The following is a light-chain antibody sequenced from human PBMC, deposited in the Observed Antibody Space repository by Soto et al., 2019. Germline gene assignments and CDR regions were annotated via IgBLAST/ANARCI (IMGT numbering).Light chain of an antibody. J-gene: IGLJ2*01. V-gene: IGLV2-14*01. CDR2: EVN. CDR1: SSDVGGSNY. CDR3: SSYTTSSTVV. Sequence: QSALTQPASVSGSPGQSITISCTGTSSDVGGSNYVSWYQQHPGKAPRLMIYEVNNRPSGVSSRFSGSKSGNTASLTISGLQAEDDSDYYCSSYTTSSTVVFGGGTKLTVL.